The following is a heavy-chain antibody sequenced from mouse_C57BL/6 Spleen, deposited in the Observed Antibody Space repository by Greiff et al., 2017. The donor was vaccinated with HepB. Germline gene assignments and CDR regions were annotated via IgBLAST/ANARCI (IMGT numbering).Heavy chain of an antibody. J-gene: IGHJ2*01. D-gene: IGHD1-1*01. CDR1: GYTFTDYY. CDR2: IYPGSGNT. CDR3: AREAFITTVVGGVFDY. Sequence: QVHVKQSGPELVKPGASVKISCKASGYTFTDYYINWVKQRPGQGLEWIGWIYPGSGNTKYNEKFKGTATLTVDTSSSTAYMQLSSLTSEDSAVYFCAREAFITTVVGGVFDYWGQGTTLTVSS. V-gene: IGHV1-84*01.